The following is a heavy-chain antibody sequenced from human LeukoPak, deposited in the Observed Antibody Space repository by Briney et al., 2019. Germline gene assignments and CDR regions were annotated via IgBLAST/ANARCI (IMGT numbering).Heavy chain of an antibody. V-gene: IGHV3-23*01. CDR1: GFTFSNYA. J-gene: IGHJ4*02. D-gene: IGHD4-11*01. CDR3: AKDDYLRAFDY. CDR2: IGGGGGGT. Sequence: GGSLRLSCAASGFTFSNYAMSWVRQAPGKGLEWVSAIGGGGGGTYYADSVKGRITISRDNSKNTLYLQMDSLRAEDTAVYYCAKDDYLRAFDYWGQGTLVTVSS.